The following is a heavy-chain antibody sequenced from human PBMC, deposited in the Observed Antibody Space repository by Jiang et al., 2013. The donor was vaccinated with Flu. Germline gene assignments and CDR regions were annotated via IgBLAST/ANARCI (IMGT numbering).Heavy chain of an antibody. Sequence: GAEVKKPGSSVKVSCKASGDTFSSHSISWVRQAPGQGLKWVGRVIPMIGITTYTENLQGRVTITADKSTSTAHLELNNLTSEDTAVYYCARGGNGGYPGYFDSVGPGNPGHRLL. J-gene: IGHJ4*02. CDR1: GDTFSSHS. CDR2: VIPMIGIT. D-gene: IGHD3-22*01. V-gene: IGHV1-69*02. CDR3: ARGGNGGYPGYFDS.